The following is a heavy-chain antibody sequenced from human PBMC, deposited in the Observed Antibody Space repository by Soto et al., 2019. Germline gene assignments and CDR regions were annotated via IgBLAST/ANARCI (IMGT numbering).Heavy chain of an antibody. V-gene: IGHV4-34*01. D-gene: IGHD3-9*01. CDR3: ARGRAFTYFDWFAL. Sequence: SETLSLTCAVYGGSFSGYYWSWIRQPPGKGLEWIGEINHSGSTNYNPSLKSRVTISVDTSKNQFSLKLSSVTAADTAVYYYARGRAFTYFDWFALRGQGTLVTVSS. CDR1: GGSFSGYY. J-gene: IGHJ5*02. CDR2: INHSGST.